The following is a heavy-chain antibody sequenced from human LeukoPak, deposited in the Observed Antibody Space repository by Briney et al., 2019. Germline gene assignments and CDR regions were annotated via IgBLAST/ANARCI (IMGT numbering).Heavy chain of an antibody. CDR2: ISGTGGSA. V-gene: IGHV3-23*01. J-gene: IGHJ4*02. D-gene: IGHD4/OR15-4a*01. CDR1: GFTFSGYA. CDR3: ARRAGAYSHPYDY. Sequence: GGSLRLSCAASGFTFSGYAMSWVRQAPGKGLEWVSAISGTGGSAYYTDSVKGRFTISRDNSRNTLYLQMNSLRAEDTAVYYCARRAGAYSHPYDYWGQGTLVTVSS.